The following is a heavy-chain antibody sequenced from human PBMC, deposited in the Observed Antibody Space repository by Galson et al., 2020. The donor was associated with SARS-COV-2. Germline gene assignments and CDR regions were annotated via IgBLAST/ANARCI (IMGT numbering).Heavy chain of an antibody. D-gene: IGHD2-2*01. Sequence: GGSLRLSCAASGFTISSNAMTWVRQAPARGLEWVSGISDSGGSTNYADFVKGRFTISRDNSKNTLFLQLNFLKAEDTAIYYCAKDPPVTFGQWGQGTLVTVSS. J-gene: IGHJ4*02. CDR2: ISDSGGST. CDR3: AKDPPVTFGQ. CDR1: GFTISSNA. V-gene: IGHV3-23*01.